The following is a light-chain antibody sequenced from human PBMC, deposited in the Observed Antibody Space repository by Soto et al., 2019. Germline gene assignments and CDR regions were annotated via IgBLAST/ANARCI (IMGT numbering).Light chain of an antibody. CDR1: QSISSH. V-gene: IGKV1-9*01. CDR2: AAS. Sequence: DIQLTQSPSFLSASVGDRVTITCRASQSISSHVAWYRQKSGKAPMLLIYAASTLQSRVPSRFSGSGSGTEFTLTISSLHPEDFATYYCQHLDSFPLAFGGGTTVEI. J-gene: IGKJ4*01. CDR3: QHLDSFPLA.